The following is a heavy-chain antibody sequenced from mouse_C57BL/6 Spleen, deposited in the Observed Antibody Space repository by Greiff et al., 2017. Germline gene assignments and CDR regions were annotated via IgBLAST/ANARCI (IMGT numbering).Heavy chain of an antibody. CDR2: IYPGDGDT. J-gene: IGHJ3*01. CDR3: AREETYYSNYAWFAY. Sequence: QVQLKQSGPELVKPGASVKISCKASGYAFSSSWMNWVKQRSGKGLEWIGRIYPGDGDTNYNGKFKGKATLTADKSSSTAYMQLSSLTSEDSAVYFCAREETYYSNYAWFAYWGQGTLGTVSA. CDR1: GYAFSSSW. D-gene: IGHD2-5*01. V-gene: IGHV1-82*01.